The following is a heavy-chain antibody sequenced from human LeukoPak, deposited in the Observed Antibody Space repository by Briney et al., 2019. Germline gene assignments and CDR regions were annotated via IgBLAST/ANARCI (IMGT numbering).Heavy chain of an antibody. CDR1: GFTFSSYA. V-gene: IGHV3-23*01. CDR2: ISGSGGST. CDR3: ARARDVVVTVDY. D-gene: IGHD2-21*02. Sequence: PAGGSLRLSCAASGFTFSSYAMSWVRQAPGKGLEWVSAISGSGGSTYYADSVKGRFTISRDNSENTLYLQMDSLRAEDTAVYYCARARDVVVTVDYWGQGTLVTVSS. J-gene: IGHJ4*02.